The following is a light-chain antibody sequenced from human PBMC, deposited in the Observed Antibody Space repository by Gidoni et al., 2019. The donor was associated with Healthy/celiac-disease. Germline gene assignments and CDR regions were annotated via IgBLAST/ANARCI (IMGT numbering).Light chain of an antibody. V-gene: IGKV2-28*01. J-gene: IGKJ4*01. Sequence: EIVLPHSPPSLPVTPGEPASISCRSSQSLLHSNGYNYLDWYLQKPGQSPQLLIYLGSNRASGVPDRFSGSGSGTDFTLKISRVEAEDVGVYYCMQALQTPLTFGGGTKVEIK. CDR3: MQALQTPLT. CDR2: LGS. CDR1: QSLLHSNGYNY.